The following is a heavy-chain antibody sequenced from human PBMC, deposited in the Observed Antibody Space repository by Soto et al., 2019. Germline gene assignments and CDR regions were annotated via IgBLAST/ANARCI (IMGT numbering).Heavy chain of an antibody. D-gene: IGHD3-10*01. V-gene: IGHV4-31*03. CDR2: IYYGGST. CDR3: ARLIIMVRGVIMDYYYYYGMDV. J-gene: IGHJ6*02. Sequence: SETLSLTCTVSGGSISSGGYYWSWIRQHPGKGLEWIGYIYYGGSTYYNPSLKSRVTISVDTSKNQFSLKPSSVTAADTAVYYCARLIIMVRGVIMDYYYYYGMDVWGQGTTVTVSS. CDR1: GGSISSGGYY.